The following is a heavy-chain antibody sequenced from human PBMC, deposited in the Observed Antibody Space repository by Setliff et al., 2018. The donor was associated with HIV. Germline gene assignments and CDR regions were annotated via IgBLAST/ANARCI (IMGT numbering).Heavy chain of an antibody. CDR1: GYTFTGYY. D-gene: IGHD2-2*01. CDR2: INPNSGDT. CDR3: ARGSTAVNYYYYYIDV. J-gene: IGHJ6*03. Sequence: GASVKVSCKASGYTFTGYYMHWVRQAPGQGLEWMGRINPNSGDTNYAQKFKGRVTMTRDTSISTAYMEVTRLRSDDTAVYYCARGSTAVNYYYYYIDVWGKGTTVTVYS. V-gene: IGHV1-2*06.